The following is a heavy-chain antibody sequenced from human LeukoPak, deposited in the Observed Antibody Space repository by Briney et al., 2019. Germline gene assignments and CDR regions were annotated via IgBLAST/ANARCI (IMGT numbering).Heavy chain of an antibody. CDR2: ISGSGGTT. J-gene: IGHJ5*02. D-gene: IGHD6-19*01. CDR1: GFTFSSYA. Sequence: GGSLRLSCAASGFTFSSYAMSWVRQAPGKGPEWVSAISGSGGTTYYADSVKGRFTISRDNSKNTLYLQMNSLRAEDTAVYYCAKDRGSSSGWFPWGQGTLVTVSS. CDR3: AKDRGSSSGWFP. V-gene: IGHV3-23*01.